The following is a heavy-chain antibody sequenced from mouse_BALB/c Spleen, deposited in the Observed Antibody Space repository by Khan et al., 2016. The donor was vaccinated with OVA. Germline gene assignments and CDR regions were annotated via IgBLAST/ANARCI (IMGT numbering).Heavy chain of an antibody. V-gene: IGHV3-2*02. J-gene: IGHJ4*01. D-gene: IGHD2-14*01. Sequence: EVQLQESGPGLVKPSQSLSLTCTVTGFSITSDYAWNWIRQFPGNKLEWMGYISSTGGTSYNPSLKSRTSITRDTSNNQFFLQLNSVTTEDTATYYCARSLYYSYGYALDCWGRGTSVTVSS. CDR2: ISSTGGT. CDR3: ARSLYYSYGYALDC. CDR1: GFSITSDYA.